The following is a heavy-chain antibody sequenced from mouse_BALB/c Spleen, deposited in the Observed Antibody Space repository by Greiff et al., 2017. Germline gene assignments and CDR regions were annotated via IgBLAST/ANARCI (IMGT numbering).Heavy chain of an antibody. D-gene: IGHD2-12*01. CDR3: ARERRILRAMYY. CDR2: IRNKANGYTT. J-gene: IGHJ4*01. CDR1: GFTFTDYY. Sequence: EVQGVESGGGLVQPGGSLRLSCATSGFTFTDYYMSWVRQPPGKALEWLGFIRNKANGYTTEYSASVKGRFTISRDNSQSILYLQMNTLRAEDSATYYCARERRILRAMYYWGQGTSVTVSS. V-gene: IGHV7-3*02.